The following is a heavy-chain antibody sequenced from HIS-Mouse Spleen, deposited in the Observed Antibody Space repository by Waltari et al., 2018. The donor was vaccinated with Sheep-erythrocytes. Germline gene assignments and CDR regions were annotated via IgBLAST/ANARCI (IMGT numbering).Heavy chain of an antibody. CDR3: ARDSVDGRFLEWLLFDAFDI. Sequence: QLQLQESGPGLVKPSETLSLTCTFPGASFTISSYYGGWIRHPPGKGREWIGSIYYSGSTYYNPYLKSRVTISVDTSKNQFSLKLSSVTAADTAVYYCARDSVDGRFLEWLLFDAFDIWGQGTMVTVSS. D-gene: IGHD3-3*01. CDR1: GASFTISSYY. CDR2: IYYSGST. V-gene: IGHV4-39*07. J-gene: IGHJ3*02.